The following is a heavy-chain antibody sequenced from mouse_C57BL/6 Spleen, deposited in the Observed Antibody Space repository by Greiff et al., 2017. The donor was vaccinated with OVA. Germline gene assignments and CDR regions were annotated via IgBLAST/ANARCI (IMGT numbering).Heavy chain of an antibody. Sequence: VQLKESGPELVKPGASVKISCKASGYAFSSSWMNWVKQRPGKGLEWIGRIYPGDGDTNYNGKFKGKATLTADKSSSTAYMQLSSLTSEDSAVYFCARDYDGYSSWFAYWGQGTLVTVSA. D-gene: IGHD2-3*01. V-gene: IGHV1-82*01. J-gene: IGHJ3*01. CDR1: GYAFSSSW. CDR2: IYPGDGDT. CDR3: ARDYDGYSSWFAY.